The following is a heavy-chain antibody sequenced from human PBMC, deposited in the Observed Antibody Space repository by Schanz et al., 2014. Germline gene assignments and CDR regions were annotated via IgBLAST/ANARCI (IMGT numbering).Heavy chain of an antibody. CDR3: AKAADWPVTRFDP. Sequence: EVQLLESGGGLVQPGGSLRLSCASSGFSFTTYAMSWVRQAPGMGLEWVSSISYGTSYIYYAESVKGRFTISRDNSKNTLYLQMSSLRADDTAVYYCAKAADWPVTRFDPWGQGTLVTVSS. CDR1: GFSFTTYA. CDR2: ISYGTSYI. V-gene: IGHV3-23*01. J-gene: IGHJ5*02. D-gene: IGHD3-9*01.